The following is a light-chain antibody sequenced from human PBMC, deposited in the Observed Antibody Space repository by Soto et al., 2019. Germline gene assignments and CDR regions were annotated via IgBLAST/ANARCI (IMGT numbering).Light chain of an antibody. V-gene: IGKV3-15*01. CDR3: QQYNNWPWT. CDR2: GAS. Sequence: EIVMTQSTATLSVSPGERATLSCRASQSVSSNLAWYQQKPGQAPRLLIYGASTRATAIAARFSGSGSGTEFTLTISSLQSEDFAVYYCQQYNNWPWTFGQGTKVEIK. CDR1: QSVSSN. J-gene: IGKJ1*01.